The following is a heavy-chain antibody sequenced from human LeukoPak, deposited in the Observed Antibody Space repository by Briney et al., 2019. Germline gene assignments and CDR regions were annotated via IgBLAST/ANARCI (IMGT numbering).Heavy chain of an antibody. J-gene: IGHJ5*02. CDR3: TTVGVGSMVRGAPGPFDP. CDR2: IKSKTDGGTT. CDR1: GFTFSNAW. Sequence: GGSLRLSCAASGFTFSNAWMSWVRQAPGKGLEWVGRIKSKTDGGTTDYAAPVKGRFTISRDDSKNTLYLQMNSLKTEDTAVYYCTTVGVGSMVRGAPGPFDPWGQGTLVTVSS. V-gene: IGHV3-15*01. D-gene: IGHD3-10*01.